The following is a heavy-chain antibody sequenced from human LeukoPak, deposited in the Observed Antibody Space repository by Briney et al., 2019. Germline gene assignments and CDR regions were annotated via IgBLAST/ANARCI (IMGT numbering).Heavy chain of an antibody. D-gene: IGHD1-26*01. V-gene: IGHV4-59*01. J-gene: IGHJ6*03. CDR1: GGSISSYY. Sequence: SETLSLTCTVSGGSISSYYWSWIRQPPGKGLEWIGYIYYSGSTNYNPSLKSRVTISVDTSKNQFSLKLSSVTAADTAVYYCARKWGYYYYMDVWGKGTTVTVSS. CDR3: ARKWGYYYYMDV. CDR2: IYYSGST.